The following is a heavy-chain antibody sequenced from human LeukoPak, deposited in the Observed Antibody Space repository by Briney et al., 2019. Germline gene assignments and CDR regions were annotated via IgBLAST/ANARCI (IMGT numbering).Heavy chain of an antibody. J-gene: IGHJ6*02. D-gene: IGHD3-3*01. CDR1: GFTYNSYW. V-gene: IGHV3-7*01. CDR3: ARDRILRFLEWEAGMDV. CDR2: IKQDGSEK. Sequence: GGPLRLSCAPSGFTYNSYWMSWLRQAPGKGLEWVANIKQDGSEKYHVHSVKGRFTISRDNAKNSLYLQMNSVRAEDTAVYYCARDRILRFLEWEAGMDVWGQGTTVTVSS.